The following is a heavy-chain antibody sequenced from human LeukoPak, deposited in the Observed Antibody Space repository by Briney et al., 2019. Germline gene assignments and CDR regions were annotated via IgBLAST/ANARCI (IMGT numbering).Heavy chain of an antibody. D-gene: IGHD3-9*01. Sequence: GESLKISCKGSGYSFTSYWIGWVRQMPGKGLEWMGIIYPGDSDTRYSPSFQGQVTISADKSISTAYLQWSSLKASDTAMYYCARRPAQLRYFDWLPPDYWGQGTLVTVSS. CDR3: ARRPAQLRYFDWLPPDY. CDR1: GYSFTSYW. V-gene: IGHV5-51*01. CDR2: IYPGDSDT. J-gene: IGHJ4*02.